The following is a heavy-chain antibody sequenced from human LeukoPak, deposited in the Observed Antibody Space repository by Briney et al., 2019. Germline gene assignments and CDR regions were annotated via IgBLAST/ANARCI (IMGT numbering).Heavy chain of an antibody. V-gene: IGHV4-59*12. CDR1: GGSISSYY. D-gene: IGHD6-13*01. Sequence: SETLSLTCTVSGGSISSYYWSWLRQPPGKGLEWIGYIYYSGSTNYNPSLKSRVTISVDTSKNQFSLKLSSVTAADAAVYYCARGLMWAAAGFDYWGQGILVTVSS. CDR3: ARGLMWAAAGFDY. J-gene: IGHJ4*02. CDR2: IYYSGST.